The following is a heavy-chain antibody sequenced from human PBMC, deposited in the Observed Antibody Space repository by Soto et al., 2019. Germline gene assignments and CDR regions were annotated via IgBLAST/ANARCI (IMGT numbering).Heavy chain of an antibody. Sequence: GGSLRLSCTASGFTFGDYAMSWFRQAPGKGLEWVGFIRSKAYGGTTGYAASVKDRFTISRDDSKSIAYLQMNSLKTEDTAVYYCTRPYYYDSTGYQRYWGQGTLVTVSS. J-gene: IGHJ4*02. CDR3: TRPYYYDSTGYQRY. D-gene: IGHD3-22*01. CDR1: GFTFGDYA. CDR2: IRSKAYGGTT. V-gene: IGHV3-49*03.